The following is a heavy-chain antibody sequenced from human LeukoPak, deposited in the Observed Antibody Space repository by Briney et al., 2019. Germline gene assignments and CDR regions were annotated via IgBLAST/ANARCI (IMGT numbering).Heavy chain of an antibody. CDR2: IYTSGST. V-gene: IGHV4-61*02. D-gene: IGHD2-2*01. Sequence: PSETLSLTCTVSGGSISSGSYYWSWIRQPAGKGLEWIGRIYTSGSTNYNPSLKSRVTISVDTSKNQFSLKLSSVTAADTAVYYCARDLADIVVVPAVDAFDIWGQGTMVTVSS. CDR1: GGSISSGSYY. J-gene: IGHJ3*02. CDR3: ARDLADIVVVPAVDAFDI.